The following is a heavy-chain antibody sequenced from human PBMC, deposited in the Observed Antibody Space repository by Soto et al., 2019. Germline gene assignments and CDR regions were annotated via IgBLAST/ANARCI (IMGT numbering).Heavy chain of an antibody. CDR1: GGSFSGYY. D-gene: IGHD6-19*01. CDR3: ARGVAGTGHMDV. Sequence: PSETLSLTCAVYGGSFSGYYWSWIRQPPGKGLEWIGEINHSGSTNYNPSLKSRVTISVDTSKNQFSLQLNSVTPEDTAVYYCARGVAGTGHMDVWGQGTTVTVSS. V-gene: IGHV4-34*01. CDR2: INHSGST. J-gene: IGHJ6*02.